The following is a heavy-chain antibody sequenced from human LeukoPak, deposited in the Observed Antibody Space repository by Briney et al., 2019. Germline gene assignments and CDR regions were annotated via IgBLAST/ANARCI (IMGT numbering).Heavy chain of an antibody. CDR2: INHSGST. D-gene: IGHD6-13*01. Sequence: SETLSLTCAVYGGSFSGYYWSWIRQPPGKGLEWIGEINHSGSTNYNPSLKSRVTISVDTSKNQFSLKLSSVTAADTAVYYCARAGAAAGIYYYYYMDVRGKGTTVTISS. CDR3: ARAGAAAGIYYYYYMDV. V-gene: IGHV4-34*01. J-gene: IGHJ6*03. CDR1: GGSFSGYY.